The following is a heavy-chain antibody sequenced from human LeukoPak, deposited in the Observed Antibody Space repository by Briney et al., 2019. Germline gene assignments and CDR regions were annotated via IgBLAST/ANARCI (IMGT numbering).Heavy chain of an antibody. Sequence: GGSLRLSCGASGFTYCRHGVHWLRQAPGKGLEWVAFVRHDGTNKYYADSVKGRFTISRDNSKNTLYLQMNSLRADDTAVYYCAKVGRIAVTPKYYFDYWGQGTLVTVSS. V-gene: IGHV3-30*02. CDR3: AKVGRIAVTPKYYFDY. J-gene: IGHJ4*02. D-gene: IGHD6-19*01. CDR1: GFTYCRHG. CDR2: VRHDGTNK.